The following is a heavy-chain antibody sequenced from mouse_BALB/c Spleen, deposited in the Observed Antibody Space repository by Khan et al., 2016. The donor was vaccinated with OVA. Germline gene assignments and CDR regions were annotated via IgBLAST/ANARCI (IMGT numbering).Heavy chain of an antibody. CDR3: AMGRTY. D-gene: IGHD4-1*01. CDR1: GYSITSDYA. J-gene: IGHJ3*01. Sequence: EVQLQESGPGLVKPSQSLSLTCTVTGYSITSDYAWNWIRQFPGNKLEWMGYITYSGSTSYRPSLKRRISITRDTSKNQFFLQLNSVTTEDTATYYCAMGRTYWGQGTLVTVSA. CDR2: ITYSGST. V-gene: IGHV3-2*02.